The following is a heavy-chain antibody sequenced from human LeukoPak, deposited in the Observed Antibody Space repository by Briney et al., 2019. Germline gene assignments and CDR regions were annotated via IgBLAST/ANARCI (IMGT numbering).Heavy chain of an antibody. J-gene: IGHJ4*02. CDR3: ARDPPASYNWDGDY. V-gene: IGHV3-21*01. Sequence: PGGSLRLSCAASGFTLSTFTMNWVRQAPGKGLEWVSSISSSSSYIYYADSVKGRFTISRDNAKNSLYLQMNSLRPEDTAVYYCARDPPASYNWDGDYWGQGTLVTVST. CDR2: ISSSSSYI. CDR1: GFTLSTFT. D-gene: IGHD1-1*01.